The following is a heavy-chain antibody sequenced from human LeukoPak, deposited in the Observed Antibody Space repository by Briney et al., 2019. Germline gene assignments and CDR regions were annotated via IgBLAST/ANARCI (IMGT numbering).Heavy chain of an antibody. J-gene: IGHJ4*02. CDR3: AGGYSGYEDYFDY. D-gene: IGHD5-12*01. V-gene: IGHV1-2*02. Sequence: ASGKVSCKASGYTFTGYYMHWVRQAPGQRLEWMGSINPNSGGTNDAQKFQGRGSITRNTSMSTAYMELSRVRSADTAVYYCAGGYSGYEDYFDYWGQGTLVTVSS. CDR1: GYTFTGYY. CDR2: INPNSGGT.